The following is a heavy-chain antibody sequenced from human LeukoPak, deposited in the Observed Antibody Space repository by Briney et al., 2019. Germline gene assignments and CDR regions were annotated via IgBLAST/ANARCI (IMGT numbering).Heavy chain of an antibody. V-gene: IGHV3-48*03. CDR2: ISSSGSTI. Sequence: PGGSLRLSCAASGFTFSSYEMNWVRQAPGKGLEWVSYISSSGSTIYYADSVKGRFTISRENAKNSLYLQMNRQRAEDTAVYYCAELGITMIGGVWGKGTTVTISS. CDR1: GFTFSSYE. CDR3: AELGITMIGGV. D-gene: IGHD3-10*02. J-gene: IGHJ6*04.